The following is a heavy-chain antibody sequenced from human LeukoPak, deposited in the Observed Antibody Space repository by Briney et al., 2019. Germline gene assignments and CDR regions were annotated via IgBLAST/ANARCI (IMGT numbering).Heavy chain of an antibody. J-gene: IGHJ6*03. Sequence: PSETLSLTCTVSGGSISSSSYYWGWIRQPPGKGLEWIGSIYYSGSTYYNPSLKSRVTISVDTSKNQFSLKLSSVTAADTAVYYCTTRLSYYYYMDVWGKGTTVTVSS. CDR2: IYYSGST. CDR1: GGSISSSSYY. CDR3: TTRLSYYYYMDV. V-gene: IGHV4-39*07. D-gene: IGHD1-26*01.